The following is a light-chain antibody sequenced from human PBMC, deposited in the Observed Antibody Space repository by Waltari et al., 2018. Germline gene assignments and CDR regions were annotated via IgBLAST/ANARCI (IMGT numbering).Light chain of an antibody. CDR2: DAS. CDR1: QSVSTN. J-gene: IGKJ4*01. V-gene: IGKV3-15*01. Sequence: EIVMTQSPATLSVSPGQSATRSCRASQSVSTNLAWYEQKPGQAPRLLIYDASTRATGIPARFSGSGAGTEFTLTISSLQSEDFAVYYCQQYDNWPPLTFGGGTKVEIK. CDR3: QQYDNWPPLT.